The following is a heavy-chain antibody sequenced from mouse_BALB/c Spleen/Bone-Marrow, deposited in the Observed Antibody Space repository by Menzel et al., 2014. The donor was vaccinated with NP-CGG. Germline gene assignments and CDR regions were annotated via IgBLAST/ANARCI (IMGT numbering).Heavy chain of an antibody. CDR1: GYTFTSYW. Sequence: QVQLQQSGAELAKPGASVKMSCKASGYTFTSYWMHWVKQRPGQGLEWIGYISPTSGYTEYNQKFKDKATLTADKSSSTAYMQLGSLTSEDSAVYYCATGYYAMDSWGQGSSVTVSS. V-gene: IGHV1-7*01. J-gene: IGHJ4*01. CDR2: ISPTSGYT. CDR3: ATGYYAMDS.